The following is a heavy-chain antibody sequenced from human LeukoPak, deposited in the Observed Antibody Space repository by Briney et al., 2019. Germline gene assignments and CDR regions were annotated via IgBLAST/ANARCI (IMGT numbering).Heavy chain of an antibody. Sequence: GGSLRLSCATFGFAFSDYWMTWVRQVPGKGLEWVANINREGNEKYYVDSVKGRFTISRDNAKNSVDLQMDSLRVDDTAVYYCARVGTWELQRVFDFWGQGTLVTVSS. CDR1: GFAFSDYW. J-gene: IGHJ4*02. V-gene: IGHV3-7*01. D-gene: IGHD1-26*01. CDR3: ARVGTWELQRVFDF. CDR2: INREGNEK.